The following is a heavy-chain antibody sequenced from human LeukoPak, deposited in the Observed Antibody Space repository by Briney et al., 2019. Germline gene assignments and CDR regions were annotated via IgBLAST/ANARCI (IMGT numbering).Heavy chain of an antibody. J-gene: IGHJ4*02. CDR2: IGIAGDT. CDR3: ARVAKERVGGVYYFDY. Sequence: GRSQRLSCAASGFTFTDSDMRWVRHATGNGLGWVSAIGIAGDTYYTGSVKGRFTISRENAKNSLYLQMNSLRAGDTAVYYCARVAKERVGGVYYFDYWGQGTLVTVSS. D-gene: IGHD1-1*01. CDR1: GFTFTDSD. V-gene: IGHV3-13*01.